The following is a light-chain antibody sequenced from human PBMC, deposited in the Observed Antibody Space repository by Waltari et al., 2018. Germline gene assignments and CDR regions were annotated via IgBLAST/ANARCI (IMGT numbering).Light chain of an antibody. CDR3: SSYAGRNTL. V-gene: IGLV2-8*01. J-gene: IGLJ2*01. CDR1: RTDIGAYNH. Sequence: QSALTPPPAASWAPGQSVTISCTRTRTDIGAYNHGPWYQQHQADAPKRLIYDVNNRPSGVPNRFSGSKSGDTAYLTVSGLQADDEGDYYCSSYAGRNTLFGGGTKLTVL. CDR2: DVN.